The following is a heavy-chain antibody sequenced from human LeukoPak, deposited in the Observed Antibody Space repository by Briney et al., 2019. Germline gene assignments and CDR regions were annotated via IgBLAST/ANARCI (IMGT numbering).Heavy chain of an antibody. Sequence: GGSLRLSCAASGFTFSDYAMSWVRPPPGKELEWVSAISTSGGTTVYADSVKGRFTIARDNSRNTLYLQMNSLRAEDTAVYYCASRSGGYRHFDDWGQGTLVTVSS. CDR1: GFTFSDYA. CDR3: ASRSGGYRHFDD. J-gene: IGHJ4*02. V-gene: IGHV3-23*01. CDR2: ISTSGGTT. D-gene: IGHD3-10*01.